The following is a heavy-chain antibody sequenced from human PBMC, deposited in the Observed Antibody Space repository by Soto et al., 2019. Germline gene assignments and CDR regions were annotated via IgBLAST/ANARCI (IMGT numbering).Heavy chain of an antibody. D-gene: IGHD2-2*01. J-gene: IGHJ5*02. V-gene: IGHV1-69*01. CDR3: ARGRSAPSFDP. Sequence: QVQLVQSGAEVRKPGSSVKVSCKISGGTFTNYVISWLRQAPGQGLEWMGGLIPIFGAANLAQKFQGRVTITAEESTGTVNMELSSLTSEDTAVYCGARGRSAPSFDPWGQGTLVTVSS. CDR1: GGTFTNYV. CDR2: LIPIFGAA.